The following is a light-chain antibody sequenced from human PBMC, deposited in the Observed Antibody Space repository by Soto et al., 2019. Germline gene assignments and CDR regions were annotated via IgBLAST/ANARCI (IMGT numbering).Light chain of an antibody. CDR3: QQRSNWPRT. Sequence: EIVMTQSPATLSVSPGETATLSCRASQYVSNKVAWYQQKPGQAPSLLILGASTRATGVPARFSGSGSGTEFTLAISSLQSEDFAVYYCQQRSNWPRTFGQGTKV. CDR2: GAS. CDR1: QYVSNK. V-gene: IGKV3-15*01. J-gene: IGKJ1*01.